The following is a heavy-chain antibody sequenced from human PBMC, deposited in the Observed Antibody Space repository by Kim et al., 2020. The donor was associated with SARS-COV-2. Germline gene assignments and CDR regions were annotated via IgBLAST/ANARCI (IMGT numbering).Heavy chain of an antibody. CDR3: ARGSVVRGVVGLISPYYYYVMDV. J-gene: IGHJ6*02. CDR1: GYIFTNYG. V-gene: IGHV1-18*01. Sequence: SVKVSCKASGYIFTNYGISWVRQAPGQGLEWMGWISAYNGYTNYPQIFQGRVTMTTDTSTTTAYMELGSLRSDDTAVYYCARGSVVRGVVGLISPYYYYVMDVWGQGTTVTVSS. CDR2: ISAYNGYT. D-gene: IGHD3-10*01.